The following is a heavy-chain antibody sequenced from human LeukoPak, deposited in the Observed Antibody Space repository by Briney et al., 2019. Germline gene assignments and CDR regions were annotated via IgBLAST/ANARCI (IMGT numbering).Heavy chain of an antibody. CDR3: ARGYRIFDY. D-gene: IGHD3-16*02. CDR1: GFTFSSYE. V-gene: IGHV3-48*03. Sequence: GGSLRPSCAASGFTFSSYEMNWVRQAPGKGLEWVSYISDTGGTIYYADSVKGRITISRDNAKNSLYLQMKSLRAEDTAVYYCARGYRIFDYWGQGSLVTVSS. J-gene: IGHJ4*02. CDR2: ISDTGGTI.